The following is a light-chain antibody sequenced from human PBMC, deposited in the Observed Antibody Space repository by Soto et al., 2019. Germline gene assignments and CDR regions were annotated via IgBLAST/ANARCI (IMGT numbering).Light chain of an antibody. J-gene: IGLJ3*02. Sequence: QSALTQPASVSGSPGQSITISCTGTSSDVGGYKYVSWYQHHPGKVPKLLIYEVSYRPSGVSPRFSASKSGNTASLTISGLQAEDEADYYCTSYTSRITVLFGGGTKLTVL. CDR1: SSDVGGYKY. V-gene: IGLV2-14*01. CDR2: EVS. CDR3: TSYTSRITVL.